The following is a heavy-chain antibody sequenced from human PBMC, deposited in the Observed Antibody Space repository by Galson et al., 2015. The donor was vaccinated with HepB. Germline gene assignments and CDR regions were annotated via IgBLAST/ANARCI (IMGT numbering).Heavy chain of an antibody. CDR2: INAGNGNT. V-gene: IGHV1-3*01. Sequence: SVKVSCKASGYTFTSYAMHWVRQAPGQRLEWMGWINAGNGNTKYSQKFQGRVTITRDTSASTAYMELSSLRSEDTAVYYCARAPRGGGDAIDYWGQGTLVTVSS. J-gene: IGHJ4*02. D-gene: IGHD2-21*02. CDR3: ARAPRGGGDAIDY. CDR1: GYTFTSYA.